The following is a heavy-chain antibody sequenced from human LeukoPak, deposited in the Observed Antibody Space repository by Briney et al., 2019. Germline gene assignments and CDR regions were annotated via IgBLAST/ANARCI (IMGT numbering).Heavy chain of an antibody. J-gene: IGHJ5*02. Sequence: ASVKVSCKASGYTFTSYGISWVRQAPGQGLEWMGGIIPIFGTANYAQKFQGRVTITADKSTSTAYMELSSLRSEDTAVYYCAQRAPGSLGYNWFDPWGQGTLVTVSS. CDR2: IIPIFGTA. V-gene: IGHV1-69*06. D-gene: IGHD3-10*01. CDR3: AQRAPGSLGYNWFDP. CDR1: GYTFTSYG.